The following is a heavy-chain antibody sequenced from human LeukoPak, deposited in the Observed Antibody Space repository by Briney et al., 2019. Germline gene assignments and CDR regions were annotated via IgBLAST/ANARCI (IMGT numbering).Heavy chain of an antibody. CDR3: ARLEEDIVVVPAAGPKYYYYGMDV. CDR1: GFPFSSYA. CDR2: ISYDGSNK. J-gene: IGHJ6*02. Sequence: GGSLRLSCVASGFPFSSYAMHWVRQAPGKGLEWVAVISYDGSNKYYADSVKGRFTISRDNSKNTLYLQMNSLRAEDTAVYYCARLEEDIVVVPAAGPKYYYYGMDVWGQGTTVTVSS. V-gene: IGHV3-30*04. D-gene: IGHD2-2*01.